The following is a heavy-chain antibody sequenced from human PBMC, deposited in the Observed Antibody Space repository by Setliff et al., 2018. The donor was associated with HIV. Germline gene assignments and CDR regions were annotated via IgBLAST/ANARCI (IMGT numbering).Heavy chain of an antibody. CDR1: GFTFSNYE. CDR2: ISSSSSTI. D-gene: IGHD3-22*01. J-gene: IGHJ4*02. V-gene: IGHV3-48*03. Sequence: RLSCAASGFTFSNYEMNWVRQAPGKGLEWVSYISSSSSTIYYADSVRGRFTISRDNAKNALYLQMNSLRAEDTARYYCARDPLYDSSGYIRAHWGQGTLVTVSS. CDR3: ARDPLYDSSGYIRAH.